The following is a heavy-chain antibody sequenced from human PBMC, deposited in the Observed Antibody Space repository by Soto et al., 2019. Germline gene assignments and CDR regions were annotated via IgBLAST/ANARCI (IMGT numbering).Heavy chain of an antibody. CDR3: ARDSREYYYDSSGYSDFDY. D-gene: IGHD3-22*01. J-gene: IGHJ4*02. V-gene: IGHV1-2*04. Sequence: ASVKVSCKASGYTFTGYYMHWVRQAPGQGLEWMGWINPNSGGTNYAQKFQGWVTMTRDTSISTAYMELSRLRSDDTAVYYCARDSREYYYDSSGYSDFDYWGQGTLVTVSS. CDR2: INPNSGGT. CDR1: GYTFTGYY.